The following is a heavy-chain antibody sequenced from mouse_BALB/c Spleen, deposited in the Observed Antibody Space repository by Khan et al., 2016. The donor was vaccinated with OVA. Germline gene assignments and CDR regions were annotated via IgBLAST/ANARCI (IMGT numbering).Heavy chain of an antibody. Sequence: QVQLQQSGPELVKPGASVKMSCKASGYTFSDYVISWVKLRTGQGLEWIGEIYPGSGSTYYNEKFKDKATLTADKPSSTAYMQLSSLTSEDSAVYFCARSYDGAWFTYWGQGTLVTVS. V-gene: IGHV1-81*01. D-gene: IGHD1-1*01. CDR2: IYPGSGST. J-gene: IGHJ3*01. CDR3: ARSYDGAWFTY. CDR1: GYTFSDYV.